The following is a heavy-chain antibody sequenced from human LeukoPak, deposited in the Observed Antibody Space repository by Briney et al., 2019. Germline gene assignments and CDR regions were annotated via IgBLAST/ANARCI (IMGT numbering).Heavy chain of an antibody. Sequence: SETLSLTCTVSGGSISSSSSYWGWIRQPPGKGLEWIGTIYYSGNTNYSPSLESRVTVSVDTSTNQFSLKLSSVTAADTAVYHCARQTSGMAFDIWGQGIMVTVSS. J-gene: IGHJ3*02. V-gene: IGHV4-39*01. CDR3: ARQTSGMAFDI. CDR1: GGSISSSSSY. CDR2: IYYSGNT. D-gene: IGHD1-26*01.